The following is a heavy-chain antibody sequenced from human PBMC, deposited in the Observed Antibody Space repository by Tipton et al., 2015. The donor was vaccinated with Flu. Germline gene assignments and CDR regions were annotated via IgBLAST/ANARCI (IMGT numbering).Heavy chain of an antibody. CDR1: GGSISSYY. Sequence: TLSLTCTVSGGSISSYYWSWIRQPPGKGLEWIGRIYTSGTTNYNPSLKSRVTISVDTSKNQFSLKLTSVTAADTAVYYCAREAVFGWFDPWGQGTLVTVSS. D-gene: IGHD3-10*01. J-gene: IGHJ5*02. V-gene: IGHV4-4*07. CDR2: IYTSGTT. CDR3: AREAVFGWFDP.